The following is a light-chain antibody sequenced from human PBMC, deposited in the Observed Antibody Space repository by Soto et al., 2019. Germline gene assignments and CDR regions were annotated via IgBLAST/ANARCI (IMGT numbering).Light chain of an antibody. J-gene: IGKJ2*01. CDR3: QQCAGSPYT. CDR1: QSVKGNC. V-gene: IGKV3-20*01. Sequence: EIVLTQSPDTLSLSPGERATLSCRASQSVKGNCLAWYQQKPGQAPRLLIFGASNRPGGIPDRFSGSGSGTDFTLTIYRLEPEDFAVYYCQQCAGSPYTFARGTKLEL. CDR2: GAS.